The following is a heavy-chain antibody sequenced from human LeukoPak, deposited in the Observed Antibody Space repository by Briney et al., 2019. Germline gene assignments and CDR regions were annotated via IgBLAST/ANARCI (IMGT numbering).Heavy chain of an antibody. V-gene: IGHV4-4*02. J-gene: IGHJ4*02. CDR3: ARGLYYYDSSFGY. D-gene: IGHD3-22*01. CDR2: IYHSGST. CDR1: GGSISSSNW. Sequence: PSGTLSLTCAVSGGSISSSNWWSWVRQPPGKGLEWIGEIYHSGSTNYNPSLKSRVTISVDTSKKQFSLKLSSVTAADTAVYYCARGLYYYDSSFGYWGQGTLVTVSS.